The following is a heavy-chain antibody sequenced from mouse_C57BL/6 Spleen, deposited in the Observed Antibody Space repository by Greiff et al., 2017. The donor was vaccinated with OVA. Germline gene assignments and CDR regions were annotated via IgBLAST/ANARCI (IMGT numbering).Heavy chain of an antibody. Sequence: EVQVVESGGGLVKPGGSLKLSCAASGFTFSSYAMSWVRQTPEQRLEWVATISDGGSYTYYPDNVKGRFTISRDNAKNNLYLQMSYLQSEDTTTDDSARALYGTTAWVAYWGQGTLVTVSA. J-gene: IGHJ3*01. D-gene: IGHD2-1*01. CDR3: ARALYGTTAWVAY. CDR2: ISDGGSYT. CDR1: GFTFSSYA. V-gene: IGHV5-4*01.